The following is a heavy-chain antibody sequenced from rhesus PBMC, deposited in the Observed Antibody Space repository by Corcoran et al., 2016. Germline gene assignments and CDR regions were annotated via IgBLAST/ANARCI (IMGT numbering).Heavy chain of an antibody. V-gene: IGHV4S11*01. J-gene: IGHJ4*01. D-gene: IGHD6-25*01. CDR3: ARSAATKHCDY. Sequence: QVQLQESGPELVKPSETLSLTCAVSGGATSSYYWSWIRQPPGKGLEWIGYISGSSGSPTYNPSLKSRVTLSVDTSKSQLSLKLSSVTAADTAGYFCARSAATKHCDYWGQGVLVTVSS. CDR1: GGATSSYY. CDR2: ISGSSGSP.